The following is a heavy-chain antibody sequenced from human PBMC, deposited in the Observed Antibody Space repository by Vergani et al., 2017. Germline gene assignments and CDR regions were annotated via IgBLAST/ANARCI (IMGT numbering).Heavy chain of an antibody. CDR2: ISGSGGST. CDR1: GFTFSSDA. CDR3: AKGGTYYYDSSDY. Sequence: EVQLLESGGGLVQPGGSLRLSCAASGFTFSSDAMSWVRQAPGKGLEWVSAISGSGGSTYYADSVKGRFTISRDNSKNTLYLQMNSLRAEDTAVYYCAKGGTYYYDSSDYWGQGTLVTVSS. V-gene: IGHV3-23*01. J-gene: IGHJ4*02. D-gene: IGHD3-22*01.